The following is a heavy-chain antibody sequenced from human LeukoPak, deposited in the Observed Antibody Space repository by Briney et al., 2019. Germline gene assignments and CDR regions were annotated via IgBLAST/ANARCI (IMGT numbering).Heavy chain of an antibody. CDR2: VYYTGST. CDR3: ARHFAYSSSSYFDY. CDR1: GGSVNTYY. D-gene: IGHD6-6*01. Sequence: SETLSLTCSVSGGSVNTYYWSWIRQPPGKGLEWIGYVYYTGSTNYNPSLKSRVTIFEDKSKNQFSLRLSSVTVADTAAYYCARHFAYSSSSYFDYWGQGNLVTVSS. J-gene: IGHJ4*02. V-gene: IGHV4-59*08.